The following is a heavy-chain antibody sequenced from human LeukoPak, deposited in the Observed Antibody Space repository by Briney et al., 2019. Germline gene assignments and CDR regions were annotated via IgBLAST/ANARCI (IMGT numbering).Heavy chain of an antibody. D-gene: IGHD7-27*01. CDR1: GDSISSYY. V-gene: IGHV4-59*01. CDR2: IYYSGST. Sequence: SETLSLTCTVSGDSISSYYWSWIRQPPGEGLEWIGYIYYSGSTNYNPSLKSRVTISVDTSKNQFSLKLSSVTAADTAVYYCASAKLGTWFDPWGQGTLVTVSS. CDR3: ASAKLGTWFDP. J-gene: IGHJ5*02.